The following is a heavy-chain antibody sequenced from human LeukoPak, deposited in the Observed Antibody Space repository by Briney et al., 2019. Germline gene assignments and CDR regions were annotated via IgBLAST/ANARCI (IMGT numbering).Heavy chain of an antibody. V-gene: IGHV3-53*01. J-gene: IGHJ4*02. CDR2: IYSGGST. D-gene: IGHD5-18*01. CDR3: AISTGYSYIFDY. CDR1: GFTVSSNY. Sequence: PGGSLRLSCAGSGFTVSSNYMTWVRQAPGEGLEWVSVIYSGGSTYYADSVKGRFTISRDNSKNTLYLQMNSLRAEDTAVYYCAISTGYSYIFDYWGQGTLVTVSS.